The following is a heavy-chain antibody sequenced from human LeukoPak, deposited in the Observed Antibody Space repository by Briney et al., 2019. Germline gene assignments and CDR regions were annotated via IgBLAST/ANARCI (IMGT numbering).Heavy chain of an antibody. J-gene: IGHJ4*02. V-gene: IGHV3-21*01. CDR1: GFTFSTYS. Sequence: GGSLRLSCAASGFTFSTYSMNWVRQAPGKGLEWVSSISSSSTYIYYADAVKGRFTISRDNAKNSLYLEMNTLRAEDTAVYYCARDSYYCRGGSCYSSKGIHEYWGQGTLVTVSS. CDR2: ISSSSTYI. D-gene: IGHD2-15*01. CDR3: ARDSYYCRGGSCYSSKGIHEY.